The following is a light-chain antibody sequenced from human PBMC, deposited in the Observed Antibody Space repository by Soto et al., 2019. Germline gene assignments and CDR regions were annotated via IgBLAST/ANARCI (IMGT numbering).Light chain of an antibody. V-gene: IGLV1-47*01. CDR2: RNN. Sequence: QSVLTQPPSASGTPGQRVTVSCSGSSSNIGSNYVYWYQQLPGTAPKLLIYRNNQRPSGVPDRFSGSKSGTSASLAISGLRSEDEADYYCAARDDSLSAWVFGGGTKLT. J-gene: IGLJ3*02. CDR1: SSNIGSNY. CDR3: AARDDSLSAWV.